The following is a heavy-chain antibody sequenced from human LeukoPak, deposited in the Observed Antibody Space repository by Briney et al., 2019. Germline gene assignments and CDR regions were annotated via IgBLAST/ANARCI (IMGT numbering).Heavy chain of an antibody. CDR1: GGSISSYY. D-gene: IGHD2-2*01. Sequence: SETLSLTCTVSGGSISSYYWSWIRQPPGKGLEWIGYIYYSGSTNYNPSLKSRVTISVDTSKNQFSLKLSSVTAADTAVYYCARGVVPAALDAFDIWGQGTMVTVSS. V-gene: IGHV4-59*01. CDR2: IYYSGST. CDR3: ARGVVPAALDAFDI. J-gene: IGHJ3*02.